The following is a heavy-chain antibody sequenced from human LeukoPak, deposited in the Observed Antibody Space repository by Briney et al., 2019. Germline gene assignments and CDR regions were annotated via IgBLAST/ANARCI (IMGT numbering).Heavy chain of an antibody. CDR2: FNPNSGGT. Sequence: ASVKVSCKASGYTFTDYYIHWVRQAPGQGLEWMGWFNPNSGGTNYAQKFQGRVTVTRDTSISTAYMDLSSLRSDDTAVYYCARLVHSGLGEDDYWGQGTLVTVSS. J-gene: IGHJ4*02. CDR1: GYTFTDYY. D-gene: IGHD3-16*01. CDR3: ARLVHSGLGEDDY. V-gene: IGHV1-2*02.